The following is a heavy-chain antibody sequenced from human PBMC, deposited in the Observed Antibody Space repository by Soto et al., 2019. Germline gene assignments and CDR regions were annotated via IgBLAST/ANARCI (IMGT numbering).Heavy chain of an antibody. CDR3: AKDATPLGYCSSTSCYNVGYFDY. CDR1: GFTFSSYG. V-gene: IGHV3-30*18. D-gene: IGHD2-2*02. J-gene: IGHJ4*02. Sequence: GGTLRLSCAVSGFTFSSYGMHWVWQAQGKGLEWVGVIYYDGSNKYYADSVKGRISISRDNSKNTLYLQMNSLRAEDTAVYYCAKDATPLGYCSSTSCYNVGYFDYWGQGTLVTVSS. CDR2: IYYDGSNK.